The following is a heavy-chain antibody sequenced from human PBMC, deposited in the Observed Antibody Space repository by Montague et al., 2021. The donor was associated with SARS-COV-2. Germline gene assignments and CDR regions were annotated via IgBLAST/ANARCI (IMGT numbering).Heavy chain of an antibody. J-gene: IGHJ5*02. CDR3: ARGRYSSSWYGERRNWFDP. D-gene: IGHD6-13*01. V-gene: IGHV4-34*01. CDR2: INHSGST. CDR1: GGSLSGYY. Sequence: SETRSLTCAVYGGSLSGYYWSWIRQPPGKGLEWIGEINHSGSTNXNPSLKSRVTISVDTSKNQFSLKLSSVTAADTAVYYCARGRYSSSWYGERRNWFDPWGQGTLVTVSS.